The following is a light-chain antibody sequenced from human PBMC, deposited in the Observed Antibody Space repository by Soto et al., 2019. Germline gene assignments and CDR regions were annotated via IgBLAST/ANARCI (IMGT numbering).Light chain of an antibody. Sequence: IVMTQSPGTLSLPPGETATLSCRASQTVTSYYLAWYQQKPGQTPRLLIYGASHRASGIPDRFSGSGSGTAFTLTISSLQPEDFATYFCQQSYSTPTFGQGTKVDIK. CDR1: QTVTSYY. V-gene: IGKV3-20*01. J-gene: IGKJ1*01. CDR2: GAS. CDR3: QQSYSTPT.